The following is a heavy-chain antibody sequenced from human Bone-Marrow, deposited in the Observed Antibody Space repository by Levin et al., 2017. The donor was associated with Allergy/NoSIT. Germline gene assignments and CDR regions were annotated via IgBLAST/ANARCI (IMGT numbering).Heavy chain of an antibody. Sequence: GGSLRLSCAASGFTFSTYWMSWVRQPQKKGLEWVAHMNADGGQKYYVDSVKGRFTISRDNAKNSLYLQMNSLRAEDTAVYYCAGWSGEGDSLVRNYWGQGTLVTVSS. CDR3: AGWSGEGDSLVRNY. D-gene: IGHD3-3*01. V-gene: IGHV3-7*03. CDR1: GFTFSTYW. J-gene: IGHJ4*02. CDR2: MNADGGQK.